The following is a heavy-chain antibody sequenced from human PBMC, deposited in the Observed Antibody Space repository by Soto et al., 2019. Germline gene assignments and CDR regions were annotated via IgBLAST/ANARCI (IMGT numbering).Heavy chain of an antibody. D-gene: IGHD6-13*01. CDR1: GFTFSSYW. V-gene: IGHV3-74*01. CDR2: IKSDGSST. Sequence: GGSLRLSCAASGFTFSSYWMHWVRQAPGKGLVWVSRIKSDGSSTSYADSVKGRFTISRDNAKNTLYLQMNSLRAEDTAVYYCARGITAAVDEWGQGTLVTVSS. CDR3: ARGITAAVDE. J-gene: IGHJ4*02.